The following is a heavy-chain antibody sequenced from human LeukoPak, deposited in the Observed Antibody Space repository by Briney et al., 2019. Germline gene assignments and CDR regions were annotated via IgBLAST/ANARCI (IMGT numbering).Heavy chain of an antibody. CDR1: GFTFSSYG. D-gene: IGHD2-8*01. CDR3: ARDNDEAYYYYYGMDV. CDR2: IWYDGSNK. V-gene: IGHV3-33*08. J-gene: IGHJ6*02. Sequence: GGSLRLSCAASGFTFSSYGMHWVRQAPGKGLEWVAVIWYDGSNKYYADSVKGRFTISRDNSKNTLCLQMNSLRAEDTAVYYCARDNDEAYYYYYGMDVWGQGTTVTVSS.